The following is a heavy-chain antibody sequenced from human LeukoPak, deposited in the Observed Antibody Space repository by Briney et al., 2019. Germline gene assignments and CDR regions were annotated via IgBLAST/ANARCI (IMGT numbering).Heavy chain of an antibody. D-gene: IGHD6-13*01. J-gene: IGHJ4*02. CDR1: GFTFSSYD. CDR2: ISYDGSNK. V-gene: IGHV3-30*18. CDR3: AKEAVDSSSWSFSPFDY. Sequence: GGSLRLSCAASGFTFSSYDMHWVRQAPGKGLEWVAVISYDGSNKYYADSVKGRFTISGDNSKNTLYLQMNSLRAEDTAVYYCAKEAVDSSSWSFSPFDYWGQGTLVTVSS.